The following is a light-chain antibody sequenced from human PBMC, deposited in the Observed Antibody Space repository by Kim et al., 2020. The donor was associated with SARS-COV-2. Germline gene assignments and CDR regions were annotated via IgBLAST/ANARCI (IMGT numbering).Light chain of an antibody. V-gene: IGLV2-8*01. J-gene: IGLJ2*01. Sequence: SVTFSFTGTSSDVGGYNYVSWYQQYPAKAPKLMIYEVTKRPSGVPDRFSVSKSGNTASLTVSGLQAEDEADYYCSSYAGSNNFVVFGGGTQLTV. CDR1: SSDVGGYNY. CDR2: EVT. CDR3: SSYAGSNNFVV.